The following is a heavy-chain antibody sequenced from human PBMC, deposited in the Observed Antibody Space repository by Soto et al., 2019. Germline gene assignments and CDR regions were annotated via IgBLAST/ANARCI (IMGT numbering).Heavy chain of an antibody. V-gene: IGHV4-4*07. CDR2: VYSSGGT. CDR1: GGSMSSYY. D-gene: IGHD3-3*01. J-gene: IGHJ5*02. Sequence: SETLSLTCAVSGGSMSSYYWTWIRQPAGKGLEWIGRVYSSGGTHYNSSLKSRVTISLDTSKNQFSLRLISVTAADTAVYYCARGQRFSDWFDPWGQGTLVTVSS. CDR3: ARGQRFSDWFDP.